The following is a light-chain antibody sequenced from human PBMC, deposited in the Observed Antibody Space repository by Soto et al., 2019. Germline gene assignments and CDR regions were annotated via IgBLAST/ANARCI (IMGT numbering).Light chain of an antibody. CDR2: GAS. CDR1: QSVSSN. J-gene: IGKJ4*01. V-gene: IGKV3-15*01. Sequence: EIVMTQSPATLPVSPGERATLSCRASQSVSSNLAWYQQKPGQAPRLLIYGASTRATGIPARFSGSGSGTEFTLTISSLQSEDFAVYYCQQYNNWPQTFGGGTKV. CDR3: QQYNNWPQT.